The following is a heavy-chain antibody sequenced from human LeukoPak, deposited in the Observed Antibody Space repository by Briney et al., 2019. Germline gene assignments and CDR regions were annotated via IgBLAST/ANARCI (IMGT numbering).Heavy chain of an antibody. Sequence: SETLSLTCAVYGGSFSGYYWSWIRQPPGKGLEWIGEINHSGSTNYNPSLKSRVTISVDTYKNQLSLKLSSVAAADTAVYYCARVSLPYYFDYWGQGTLVTVSS. V-gene: IGHV4-34*01. CDR1: GGSFSGYY. CDR3: ARVSLPYYFDY. CDR2: INHSGST. J-gene: IGHJ4*02. D-gene: IGHD2-21*01.